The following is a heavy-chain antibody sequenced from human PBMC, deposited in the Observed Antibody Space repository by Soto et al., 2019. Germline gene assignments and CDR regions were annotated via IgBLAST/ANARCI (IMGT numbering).Heavy chain of an antibody. Sequence: VKVYCKASGYTLTGYYMHWVRHAPGQGLEWMGWINPNSGCTNYAQKFQGRVTMTRDTSISTAYMELSRLRSDDTAVYYCARDRREEIFGVVNSHIYYYYYGMDVWGQGTTVTVPS. CDR2: INPNSGCT. D-gene: IGHD3-3*01. J-gene: IGHJ6*02. CDR1: GYTLTGYY. V-gene: IGHV1-2*02. CDR3: ARDRREEIFGVVNSHIYYYYYGMDV.